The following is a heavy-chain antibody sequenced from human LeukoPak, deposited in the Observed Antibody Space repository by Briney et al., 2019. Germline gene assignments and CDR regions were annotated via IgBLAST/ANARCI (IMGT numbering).Heavy chain of an antibody. J-gene: IGHJ6*03. CDR2: IYYTGST. D-gene: IGHD5-12*01. CDR3: ARVVYSGYDFRGAMDV. Sequence: SEILSLTCTISGGSISSHYWSWIRQPPGKGLEWIGYIYYTGSTNHNPSLKSRVTISVDTSKNQFSLKLSSVTAADTAVYYCARVVYSGYDFRGAMDVWGKGTTVTVSS. V-gene: IGHV4-59*11. CDR1: GGSISSHY.